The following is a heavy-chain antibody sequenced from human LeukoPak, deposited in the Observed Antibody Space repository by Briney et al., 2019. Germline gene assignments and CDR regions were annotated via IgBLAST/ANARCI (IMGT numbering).Heavy chain of an antibody. CDR2: ISAYNGNT. Sequence: GASVKVSCKASGYTFTSYGISWVRQAPGQGLEWMGWISAYNGNTNYAQKLQGRVTTTTDTSTSTAYMELRSLRSDDTAVYYCARDSPPLWFGELLFDYWGQGTLVTVSS. V-gene: IGHV1-18*01. CDR3: ARDSPPLWFGELLFDY. CDR1: GYTFTSYG. J-gene: IGHJ4*02. D-gene: IGHD3-10*01.